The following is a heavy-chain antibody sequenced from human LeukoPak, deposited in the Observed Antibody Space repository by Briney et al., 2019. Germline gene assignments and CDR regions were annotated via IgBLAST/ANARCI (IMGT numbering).Heavy chain of an antibody. V-gene: IGHV3-21*01. CDR1: GFTFSSYS. CDR2: ISSSSSYI. Sequence: GGSLRLSCAASGFTFSSYSMNWVRQAPGKGLEWVSSISSSSSYIYYADSVKGRFTISRENAKNSLYLQMNSVTAEDTAVHYCVRAHHPGGWFDPWGQGTLVTVSS. CDR3: VRAHHPGGWFDP. D-gene: IGHD3-10*01. J-gene: IGHJ5*01.